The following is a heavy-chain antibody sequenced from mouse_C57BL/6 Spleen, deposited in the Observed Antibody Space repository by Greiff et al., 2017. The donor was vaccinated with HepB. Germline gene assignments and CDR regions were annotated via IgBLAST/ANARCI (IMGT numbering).Heavy chain of an antibody. CDR2: IDPSDSET. CDR1: GYTFTSYW. CDR3: ARSFYGSSRDWYFDV. V-gene: IGHV1-52*01. Sequence: VKLQQPGAELVRPGSSVKLSCKASGYTFTSYWMHWVKQRPIQGLEWIGNIDPSDSETHYNQKFKDKATLTVDKSSSTAYMQLSSLTSEDSAVYYCARSFYGSSRDWYFDVWGTGTTVTVSS. D-gene: IGHD1-1*01. J-gene: IGHJ1*03.